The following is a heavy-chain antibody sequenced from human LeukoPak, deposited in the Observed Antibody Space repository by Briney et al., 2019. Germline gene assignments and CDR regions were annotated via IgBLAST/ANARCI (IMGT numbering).Heavy chain of an antibody. V-gene: IGHV3-30*18. D-gene: IGHD2-21*01. CDR2: ISYDGSNK. Sequence: PGGSLRLSCAASGFTFSSYGMHWVRQAPGKGLEGVAVISYDGSNKYYADSVKGRFTISRDNSKNTLYLQMNSLRAEDTAVYYCAKDSHSTLYYYYYMDVWGKGTTVTVSS. CDR1: GFTFSSYG. J-gene: IGHJ6*03. CDR3: AKDSHSTLYYYYYMDV.